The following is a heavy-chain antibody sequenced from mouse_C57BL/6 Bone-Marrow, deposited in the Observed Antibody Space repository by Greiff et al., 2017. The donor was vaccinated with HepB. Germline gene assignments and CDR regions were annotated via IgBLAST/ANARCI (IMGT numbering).Heavy chain of an antibody. V-gene: IGHV5-12*01. Sequence: EVQRVESGGGLVQPGGSLKLSCAASGFTFSDYYMYWVRQTPEKRLEWVAYISNGGGSTYYPDTVKGRFTISRDNAKNTLYLQMSRLKSEDTAMYYCARHNDYDVSFDYWGQGTTLTVSS. CDR3: ARHNDYDVSFDY. CDR2: ISNGGGST. D-gene: IGHD2-4*01. J-gene: IGHJ2*01. CDR1: GFTFSDYY.